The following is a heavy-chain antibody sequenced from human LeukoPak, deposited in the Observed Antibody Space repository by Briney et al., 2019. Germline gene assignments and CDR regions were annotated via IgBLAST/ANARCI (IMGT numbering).Heavy chain of an antibody. CDR3: TTYRYNYGSTGYSYFDF. J-gene: IGHJ4*02. CDR2: IISKTSGGTT. D-gene: IGHD5-18*01. CDR1: GLTFANAW. V-gene: IGHV3-15*01. Sequence: GGSRTLSCAASGLTFANAWMSRVRQAPGKGLEWVARIISKTSGGTTDYAAPVKGRFTISRDDSKTTLYLQMNSLKTEDTAVYYCTTYRYNYGSTGYSYFDFWGQGTLVTVSS.